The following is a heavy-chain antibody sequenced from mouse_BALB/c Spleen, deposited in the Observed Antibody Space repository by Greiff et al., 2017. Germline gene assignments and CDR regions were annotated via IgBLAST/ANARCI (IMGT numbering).Heavy chain of an antibody. V-gene: IGHV14-3*02. J-gene: IGHJ4*01. CDR3: AHYYGSRDYAMDY. CDR2: IDPANGNT. Sequence: EVQLQQSGAELVKPGASVKLSCTASGFNIKDTYMHWVKQRPEQGLEWIGRIDPANGNTKYDPKFQGKATRTADTSSNTAYLQLSSLTSEDTAVYYCAHYYGSRDYAMDYWGQGTTVTVSS. D-gene: IGHD1-1*01. CDR1: GFNIKDTY.